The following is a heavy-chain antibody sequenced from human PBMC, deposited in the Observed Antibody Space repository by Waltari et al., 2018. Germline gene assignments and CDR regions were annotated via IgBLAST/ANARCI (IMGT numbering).Heavy chain of an antibody. D-gene: IGHD4-17*01. Sequence: EVQLVESGGGLVQPGGSLRLSCAASGFIFSSYAMSWVRQAPGKGLELVSASSGPGYITYSADSVKCRFTISRDNSKSTVYLQVNSLRAEDTAVYYCARLPGDYVGYWGQGTLVTVSS. CDR2: SSGPGYIT. CDR3: ARLPGDYVGY. J-gene: IGHJ4*02. V-gene: IGHV3-23*04. CDR1: GFIFSSYA.